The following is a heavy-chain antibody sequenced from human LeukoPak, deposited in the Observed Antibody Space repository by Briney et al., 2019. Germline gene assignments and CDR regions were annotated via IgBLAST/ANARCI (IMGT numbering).Heavy chain of an antibody. CDR1: GYTFTGYY. J-gene: IGHJ4*02. D-gene: IGHD3-9*01. Sequence: ASVKVSCKASGYTFTGYYMHWVRQAPGQGLEWMGWINPNSGGTNYAQKFQGRVTMTRDTSISTAYMEVSRLRSDDTAVYYCAREHYYILTDCYTSATAYWGQGTLVTVSS. CDR3: AREHYYILTDCYTSATAY. V-gene: IGHV1-2*02. CDR2: INPNSGGT.